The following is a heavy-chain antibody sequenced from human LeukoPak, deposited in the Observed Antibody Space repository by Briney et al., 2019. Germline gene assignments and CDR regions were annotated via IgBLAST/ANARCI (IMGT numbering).Heavy chain of an antibody. Sequence: PAETLSLTCTVSGGPINNYYWSWVRRSPGTGLEWIWYIHSRGGTNCNPSLKSRVNIGVEKSKNQVSLKLSSVTAADTAVYYCASVRWNSSGRHNWFDPWGQGTLVTVSS. D-gene: IGHD3-22*01. V-gene: IGHV4-59*01. CDR1: GGPINNYY. CDR3: ASVRWNSSGRHNWFDP. CDR2: IHSRGGT. J-gene: IGHJ5*02.